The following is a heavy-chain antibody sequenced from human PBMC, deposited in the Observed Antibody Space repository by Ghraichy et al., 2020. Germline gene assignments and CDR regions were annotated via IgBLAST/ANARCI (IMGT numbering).Heavy chain of an antibody. V-gene: IGHV4-39*01. D-gene: IGHD2-15*01. CDR2: IYYSGST. CDR3: ARLPLGYCSGGSCYSGAFDI. J-gene: IGHJ3*02. Sequence: SETLSLTCTVSGGSISSSSYYWGWIRQPPGKGLEWIGSIYYSGSTYYNPSLKSRVTISVDTSKNQFSLKLSSVTAADTAVYYCARLPLGYCSGGSCYSGAFDIWGQGTMVTVSS. CDR1: GGSISSSSYY.